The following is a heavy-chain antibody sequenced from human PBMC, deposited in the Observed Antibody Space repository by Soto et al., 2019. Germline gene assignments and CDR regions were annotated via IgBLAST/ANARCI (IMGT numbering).Heavy chain of an antibody. CDR1: GFTVSSNY. D-gene: IGHD4-17*01. CDR2: IYSGGST. V-gene: IGHV3-53*01. Sequence: EVQLVESGGGLIQPGGSLRLSCAASGFTVSSNYMSWVRQAPGKGLEWVSVIYSGGSTYYADSVKGRFTISRDNSKNTLYLQRNRVRAEVTAVYYCARVGYAVTTGGAFDIWGQGTIVTVSS. CDR3: ARVGYAVTTGGAFDI. J-gene: IGHJ3*02.